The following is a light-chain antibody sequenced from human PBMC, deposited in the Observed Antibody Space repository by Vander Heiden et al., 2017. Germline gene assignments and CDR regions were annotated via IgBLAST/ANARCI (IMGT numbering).Light chain of an antibody. J-gene: IGLJ2*01. CDR2: GKS. CDR3: NSRDSSGDHV. CDR1: SLRNYY. V-gene: IGLV3-19*01. Sequence: SSELTHYPDLSVALGQTVRITCRGDSLRNYYPSWYQQKPGPAPLLVFYGKSTRPSGIPGRFSGSSSGDTASLIIHGSQAEDEADYYCNSRDSSGDHVFGGGTKLTVL.